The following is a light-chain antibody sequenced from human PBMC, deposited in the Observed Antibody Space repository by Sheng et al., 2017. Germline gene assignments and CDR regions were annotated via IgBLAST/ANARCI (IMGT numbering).Light chain of an antibody. V-gene: IGKV1-33*01. J-gene: IGKJ4*01. CDR2: DVS. Sequence: DIQMTQSPPSLSASVRDRVTISCQASHDISKFLNWYQQKPGKAPKLLIYDVSNLDTGVPSGFSGSGSGTDFTFTVSSPQPEDTATYSCQQHDNLPFGGGTKVE. CDR1: HDISKF. CDR3: QQHDNLP.